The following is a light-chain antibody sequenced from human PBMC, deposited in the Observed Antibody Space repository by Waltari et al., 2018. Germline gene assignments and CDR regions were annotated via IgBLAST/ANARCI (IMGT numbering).Light chain of an antibody. Sequence: IQMTQSPSSLSASVGDRVTLTCRASQNIKSYVNWYQQHPGKAPKVLIYSASTLQSGVSSRFRGRGSGTEFTLTISSLQPEDFATYYCQQSHSARLTFGGGARVDFK. CDR1: QNIKSY. J-gene: IGKJ4*01. CDR2: SAS. V-gene: IGKV1-39*01. CDR3: QQSHSARLT.